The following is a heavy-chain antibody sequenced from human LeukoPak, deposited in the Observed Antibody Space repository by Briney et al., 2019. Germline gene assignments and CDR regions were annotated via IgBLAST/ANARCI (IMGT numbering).Heavy chain of an antibody. Sequence: SETLSLTCTVSGGSISSRSYCWSWIRQPAGKGLEWIGSIYYSGSTYYNPSLKSRVTISVDTSKNQFSLKLSSVTAADTAVYYCARVGPYSSSSRGGVYYYYMDVWGKGTTVTVSS. J-gene: IGHJ6*03. CDR2: IYYSGST. CDR1: GGSISSRSYC. CDR3: ARVGPYSSSSRGGVYYYYMDV. V-gene: IGHV4-39*07. D-gene: IGHD6-13*01.